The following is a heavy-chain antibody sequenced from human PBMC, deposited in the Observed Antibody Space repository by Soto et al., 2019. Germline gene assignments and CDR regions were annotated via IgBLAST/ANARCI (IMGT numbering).Heavy chain of an antibody. CDR3: AGDSDSHYNDSHASSYP. D-gene: IGHD4-4*01. CDR1: GGTFSTYT. V-gene: IGHV1-69*08. Sequence: QVQLVQSGAEVKKPGSSVKVSCKASGGTFSTYTITWVRHAPGQGLEWMGRIIPIIGIINYAQKFQGRVTISADNFTGTDYMELTGLRSEGTAVYYCAGDSDSHYNDSHASSYPWGQGTLVTVSS. CDR2: IIPIIGII. J-gene: IGHJ5*02.